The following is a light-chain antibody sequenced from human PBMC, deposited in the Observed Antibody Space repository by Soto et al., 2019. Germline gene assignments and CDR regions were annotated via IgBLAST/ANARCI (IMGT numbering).Light chain of an antibody. CDR3: QQTFTTPCT. CDR1: RTINTY. J-gene: IGKJ2*02. V-gene: IGKV1-39*01. Sequence: DIQMTQSPSSLSASVGDRVTITCRASRTINTYLSWYQHKPGKPPKLLIYGVSSLQGGVPSRFSGSGSGPDFSLTISSLQPEDFATYYCQQTFTTPCTFGQGTKVDIK. CDR2: GVS.